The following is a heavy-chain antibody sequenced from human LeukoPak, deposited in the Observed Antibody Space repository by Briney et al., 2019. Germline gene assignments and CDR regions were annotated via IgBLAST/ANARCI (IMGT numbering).Heavy chain of an antibody. V-gene: IGHV1-8*01. J-gene: IGHJ4*02. CDR1: GYTFTSYD. Sequence: ASVKVSCKASGYTFTSYDINWVRQATGQGLEWMGWMNPNSGNTGYAQKLQGRVTMTTDTSTSTAYMEPRSLRSDDTAVYYCARGEKYGDYVDYWGQGTLVTVSS. D-gene: IGHD4-17*01. CDR3: ARGEKYGDYVDY. CDR2: MNPNSGNT.